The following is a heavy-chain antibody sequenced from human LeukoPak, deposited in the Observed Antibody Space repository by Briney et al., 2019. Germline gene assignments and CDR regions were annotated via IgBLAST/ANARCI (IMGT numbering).Heavy chain of an antibody. Sequence: GESLKISCKASGYTFTHQWIGWVRQMSGSGLEWMGIIYPRDSDTIYSPSFQGHVTISADTSINTAYLEWSSLEASDTAIYYCARHSDVIGAIWGQGTLVTV. CDR2: IYPRDSDT. V-gene: IGHV5-51*01. D-gene: IGHD3-10*01. J-gene: IGHJ4*02. CDR1: GYTFTHQW. CDR3: ARHSDVIGAI.